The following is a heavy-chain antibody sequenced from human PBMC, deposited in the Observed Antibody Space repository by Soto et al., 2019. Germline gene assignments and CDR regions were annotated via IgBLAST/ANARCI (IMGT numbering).Heavy chain of an antibody. J-gene: IGHJ6*03. CDR1: GFTVSSNY. Sequence: PGGSLRLSCAASGFTVSSNYMSWVRQAPGKGLEWVSVIYSGGSTYYADSVKGRFTISRDNSKNTLYLQMNSLRAEDTAVYYCAIAYYDFWSGYLYYYYYMDVWGKGTTVTVSS. V-gene: IGHV3-66*01. CDR3: AIAYYDFWSGYLYYYYYMDV. D-gene: IGHD3-3*01. CDR2: IYSGGST.